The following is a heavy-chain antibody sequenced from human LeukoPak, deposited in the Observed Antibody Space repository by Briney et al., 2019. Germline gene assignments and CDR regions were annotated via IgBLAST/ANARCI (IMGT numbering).Heavy chain of an antibody. CDR2: IRSNSDGGTI. CDR3: ATDFYDST. J-gene: IGHJ5*02. V-gene: IGHV3-15*07. D-gene: IGHD3-22*01. Sequence: MSGGSLRLSCATSGFTFSNAWMNWVRQAPGKGLEWVGRIRSNSDGGTIDYAAPVKGRFTLSRDDSKTTLYLQMNSLRTEDTAVYYCATDFYDSTWGQGTLVTVSS. CDR1: GFTFSNAW.